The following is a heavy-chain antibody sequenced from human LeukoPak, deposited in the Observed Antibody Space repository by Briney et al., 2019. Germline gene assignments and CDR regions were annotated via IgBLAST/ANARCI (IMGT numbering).Heavy chain of an antibody. CDR1: GFTFSTYS. J-gene: IGHJ6*04. Sequence: PGGSLRLSCAASGFTFSTYSMNWVRQAPGKGLEWVSYITSSSLTIYYADSVKGRFTISRDNAKNSLYLQMNSLRAEDTAVYYCAELGITMIGGVWGKGTTVTISS. V-gene: IGHV3-48*04. CDR2: ITSSSLTI. CDR3: AELGITMIGGV. D-gene: IGHD3-10*02.